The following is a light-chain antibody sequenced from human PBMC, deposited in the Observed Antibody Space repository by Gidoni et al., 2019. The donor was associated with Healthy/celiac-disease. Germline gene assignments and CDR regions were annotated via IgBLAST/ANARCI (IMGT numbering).Light chain of an antibody. V-gene: IGLV2-14*01. CDR2: EVS. Sequence: QSALTQPASVSGSPGQSINISCTGTSSDVGGYNYVSWYQQHPGKAPKRMIYEVSNRPSGVSNRFSGSKSGNTASLTISGLQAEDEADYYCSSYTSSSTPYVFGTGTKVTVL. J-gene: IGLJ1*01. CDR1: SSDVGGYNY. CDR3: SSYTSSSTPYV.